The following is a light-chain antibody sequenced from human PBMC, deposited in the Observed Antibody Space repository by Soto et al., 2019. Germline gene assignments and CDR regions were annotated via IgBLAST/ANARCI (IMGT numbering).Light chain of an antibody. CDR3: QKYNSVPWT. CDR2: AAS. V-gene: IGKV1-27*01. J-gene: IGKJ1*01. Sequence: DIQMTQSPSSLSASVGDRVTITCRASQGISDYLAWYQQKPGKVPKLLIFAASTLQSGVPSRFRGSGSGTYFTLTISSLQPEDVATYYCQKYNSVPWTFGQGTKVEIK. CDR1: QGISDY.